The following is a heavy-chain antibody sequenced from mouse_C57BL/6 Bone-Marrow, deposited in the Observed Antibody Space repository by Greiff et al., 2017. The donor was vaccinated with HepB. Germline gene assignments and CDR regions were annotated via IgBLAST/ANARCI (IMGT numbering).Heavy chain of an antibody. CDR3: ARGGLYYGNYWFAY. CDR2: IYPRDGST. D-gene: IGHD2-1*01. Sequence: QVQLQQSGPELVKPGASVKLSCKASGYTFTSYDINWVKQRPGQGLEWIGWIYPRDGSTKYNEKFKGKATFTVDTSSSTAYMELHSLTSEDSAVYFCARGGLYYGNYWFAYWGQGTLVTVSA. J-gene: IGHJ3*01. CDR1: GYTFTSYD. V-gene: IGHV1-85*01.